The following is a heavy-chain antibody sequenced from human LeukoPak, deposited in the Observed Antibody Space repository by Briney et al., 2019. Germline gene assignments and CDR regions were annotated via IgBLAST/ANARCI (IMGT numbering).Heavy chain of an antibody. V-gene: IGHV1-46*01. CDR1: GYTITSYY. D-gene: IGHD1-26*01. J-gene: IGHJ4*02. CDR2: FNPSGGST. Sequence: ASVKVSCKASGYTITSYYIHWVRQAPGQGLEWMGIFNPSGGSTNYAQKFQGRVTMTRDTSTSTVYMELSSLRSEDTALYFCARGGSVGVNNWGQGTLVTVSS. CDR3: ARGGSVGVNN.